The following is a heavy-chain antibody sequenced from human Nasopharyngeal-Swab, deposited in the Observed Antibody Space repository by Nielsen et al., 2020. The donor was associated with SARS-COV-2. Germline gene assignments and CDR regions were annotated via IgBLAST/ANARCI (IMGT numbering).Heavy chain of an antibody. CDR1: GFTFDTYW. Sequence: GESLKISCAASGFTFDTYWMAWVRQAPGKGLEWVANIQQDGSVKYYVDSVKGRFTISRDNAKNSLYLQMNSLRAEDTAVYYCAGGNSNDYWGQGTLVTVSS. D-gene: IGHD2-21*01. J-gene: IGHJ4*02. V-gene: IGHV3-7*01. CDR3: AGGNSNDY. CDR2: IQQDGSVK.